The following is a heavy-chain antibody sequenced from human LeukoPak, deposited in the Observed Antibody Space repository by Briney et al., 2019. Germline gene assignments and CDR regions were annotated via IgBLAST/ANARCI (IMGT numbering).Heavy chain of an antibody. CDR1: GGSISSYY. J-gene: IGHJ4*02. V-gene: IGHV4-34*01. CDR3: ARVTVYDYVWGSYRPKGKRAFDY. CDR2: INHSGST. Sequence: SETLSLTCTVSGGSISSYYWSWIHQPPGKGLEWIGEINHSGSTNYNPSLKSRVTISVDTSKNQFSLKLSSVTAADTAVYYCARVTVYDYVWGSYRPKGKRAFDYWGQGTLVTVSS. D-gene: IGHD3-16*02.